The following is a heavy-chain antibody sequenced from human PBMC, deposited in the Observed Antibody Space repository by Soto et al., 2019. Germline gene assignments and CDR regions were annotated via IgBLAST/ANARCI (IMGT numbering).Heavy chain of an antibody. Sequence: QVQLVESGGGVVQPGRSLRLSCAASGFTFSSYGMHWVRQAPGKGLEWVAVISYDGSNKYYADSVKGRFTISRDNSKNTLYRQLTGLRAEDTAVYYWARLGYCIRTSCHSLLWGGIDVWGQGTTVTVSS. CDR3: ARLGYCIRTSCHSLLWGGIDV. D-gene: IGHD2-2*01. V-gene: IGHV3-30*03. CDR1: GFTFSSYG. J-gene: IGHJ6*02. CDR2: ISYDGSNK.